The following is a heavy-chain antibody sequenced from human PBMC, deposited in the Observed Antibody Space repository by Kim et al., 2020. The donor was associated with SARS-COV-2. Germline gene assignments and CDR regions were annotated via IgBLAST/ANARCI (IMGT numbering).Heavy chain of an antibody. CDR2: I. D-gene: IGHD2-2*01. CDR3: ARVVPAACFDY. Sequence: IYYADSVKGRFTISRDNAKNSLYLQMNSLRAEDTAVYYCARVVPAACFDYWGQGTLVTVSS. V-gene: IGHV3-21*01. J-gene: IGHJ4*02.